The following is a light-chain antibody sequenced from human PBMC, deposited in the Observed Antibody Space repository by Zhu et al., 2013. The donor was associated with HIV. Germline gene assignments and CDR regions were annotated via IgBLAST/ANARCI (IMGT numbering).Light chain of an antibody. J-gene: IGKJ4*01. Sequence: DIQLTQSPSFLSAPVGDRVTITCWASQGISSYLAWYQQKPGKAPKLLIYAASTLQSGVPSRFSGSGSGTEFTLTISSLQPEDFATYYCQQLNSYPFTFGGGTKVEIK. CDR1: QGISSY. CDR3: QQLNSYPFT. CDR2: AAS. V-gene: IGKV1-9*01.